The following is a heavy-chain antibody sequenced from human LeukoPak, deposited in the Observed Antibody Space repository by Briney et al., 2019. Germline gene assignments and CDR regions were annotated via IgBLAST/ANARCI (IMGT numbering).Heavy chain of an antibody. V-gene: IGHV1-2*02. CDR2: INPNSGGT. J-gene: IGHJ5*02. Sequence: ASVKVSCKASGYTFTSYDINWVRQATGQGLEWMGWINPNSGGTNYAQKFQGRVTMTRDTSISTAYMELSRLRSDDTAVYYCAREIHILTGYYSWGQGTLVTVSS. CDR1: GYTFTSYD. D-gene: IGHD3-9*01. CDR3: AREIHILTGYYS.